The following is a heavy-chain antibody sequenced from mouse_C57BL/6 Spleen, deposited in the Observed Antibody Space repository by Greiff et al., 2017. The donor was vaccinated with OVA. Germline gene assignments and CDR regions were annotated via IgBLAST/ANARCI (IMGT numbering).Heavy chain of an antibody. V-gene: IGHV14-4*01. D-gene: IGHD2-5*01. CDR2: IDPENGDT. J-gene: IGHJ3*01. Sequence: VQLQQSGAELVRPGASVKLSCTASGFNIKDDYMHWVKQRTEQGLEWIGWIDPENGDTEYASKFQGKATITADTSSNTAYLQLSSLTSEDTAVYYCTRGLHYSNRRAYWGQGTLVTVSA. CDR1: GFNIKDDY. CDR3: TRGLHYSNRRAY.